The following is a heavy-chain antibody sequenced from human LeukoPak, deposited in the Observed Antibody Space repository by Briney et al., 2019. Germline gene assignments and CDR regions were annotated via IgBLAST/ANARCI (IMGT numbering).Heavy chain of an antibody. V-gene: IGHV3-23*01. D-gene: IGHD3-3*01. J-gene: IGHJ6*02. Sequence: GGSLRLSCAASGFTFSSYAMSWVRQAPGKGLEWVSAISGSGGSTYYADSVKGRFTISRDNSKNTLYLQMNSLRAEDTAVYYCAKVKVPIYYDFWSGHIPYYYGMDVWGQGTTVTVSS. CDR2: ISGSGGST. CDR1: GFTFSSYA. CDR3: AKVKVPIYYDFWSGHIPYYYGMDV.